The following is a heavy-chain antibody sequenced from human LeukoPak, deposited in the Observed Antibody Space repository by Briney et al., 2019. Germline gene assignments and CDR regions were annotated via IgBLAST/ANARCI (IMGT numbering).Heavy chain of an antibody. Sequence: PSETLSLTCTVSGGSISSYYWSWIRQPAGKGLEWIGRIYTSGRTNYNPSLKSRVTMSVDTSKKQFSLKLSSVTAADTAVYYCARVPVIPVADPFDYWGRGTLVTVSS. CDR2: IYTSGRT. D-gene: IGHD6-19*01. CDR1: GGSISSYY. V-gene: IGHV4-4*07. CDR3: ARVPVIPVADPFDY. J-gene: IGHJ4*02.